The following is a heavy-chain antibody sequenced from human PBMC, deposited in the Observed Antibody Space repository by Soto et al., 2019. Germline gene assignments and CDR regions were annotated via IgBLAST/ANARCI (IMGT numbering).Heavy chain of an antibody. Sequence: QVQLVQSGAEVKKPGASVKVSCKTSGYNFISYGIMWVRQAPGQGLEWMGWISPYNGDTNYAQKNQDRIIMTTDTSKSRDYMKLRSLRSDDTAVYYCAKEGGRYAGWFAPWGQGTLVTVSS. J-gene: IGHJ5*02. V-gene: IGHV1-18*01. CDR2: ISPYNGDT. CDR3: AKEGGRYAGWFAP. CDR1: GYNFISYG. D-gene: IGHD1-26*01.